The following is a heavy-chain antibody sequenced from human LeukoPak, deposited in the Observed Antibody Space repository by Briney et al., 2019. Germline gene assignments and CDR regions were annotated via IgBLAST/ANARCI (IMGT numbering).Heavy chain of an antibody. CDR3: ARVRVRGSIAAHLGY. V-gene: IGHV4-39*01. J-gene: IGHJ4*02. Sequence: SETLSLTCTGSCSSISRRIYYLGWIRQPPGKGLEWIGSVYYSGSTYYNPPLKSRVTISADTSKNQLSLKLSSVTAADTAVYYGARVRVRGSIAAHLGYWGQGTLVTVSS. D-gene: IGHD6-6*01. CDR1: CSSISRRIYY. CDR2: VYYSGST.